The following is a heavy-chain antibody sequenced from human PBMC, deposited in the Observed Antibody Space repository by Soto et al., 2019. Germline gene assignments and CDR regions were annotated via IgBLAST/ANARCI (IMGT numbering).Heavy chain of an antibody. CDR3: AKVPLRPAYFDY. CDR1: GFTFANYA. J-gene: IGHJ4*02. D-gene: IGHD4-17*01. Sequence: TGGSLRLSCTASGFTFANYAMHWVRQAPGKGLEWVSRVSAGGDNTDYADAVKGRFTISRDNSKNTLFLQMTSLRAEDTALYYCAKVPLRPAYFDYWGPGTMVTVSS. V-gene: IGHV3-23*01. CDR2: VSAGGDNT.